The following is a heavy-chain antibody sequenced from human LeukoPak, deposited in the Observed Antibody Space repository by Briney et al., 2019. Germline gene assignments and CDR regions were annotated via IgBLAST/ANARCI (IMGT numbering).Heavy chain of an antibody. D-gene: IGHD3-10*01. Sequence: GGSLRLSCGASGFTLSSYSRNWLRQARGRAVEWVSSISRRSADIYYADSVKGRFTISRDNAKYSLYLKMNSLRAEDTAVYYCASFPPYMVRTDAFDIWGQGTMVIVSS. CDR1: GFTLSSYS. CDR2: ISRRSADI. V-gene: IGHV3-21*01. J-gene: IGHJ3*02. CDR3: ASFPPYMVRTDAFDI.